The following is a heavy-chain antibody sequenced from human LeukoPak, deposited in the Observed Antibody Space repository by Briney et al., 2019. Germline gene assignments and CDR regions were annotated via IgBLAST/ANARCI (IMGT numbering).Heavy chain of an antibody. V-gene: IGHV4-59*01. CDR2: IYYSGST. CDR1: GGSISSYY. J-gene: IGHJ4*02. D-gene: IGHD6-6*01. Sequence: SETLSLTCTVSGGSISSYYWSWIRQPPGKGLEWIGYIYYSGSTNYNPSLKSRVTISVDTSKNQLSLKLSSVTAADTAMYYCARGGSSSSIDYWGQGTLVTVS. CDR3: ARGGSSSSIDY.